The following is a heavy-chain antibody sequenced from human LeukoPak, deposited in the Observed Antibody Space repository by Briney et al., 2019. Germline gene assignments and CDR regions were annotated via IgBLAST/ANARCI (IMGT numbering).Heavy chain of an antibody. Sequence: GGSLRLSCAASGFIFDDYGVGWVRQSPGKGLEWVSGITWNGGYTNYAASLKGRCTISRDNAKNSLYLQMNSLRAEDTAVYYCARDYGSYFLPKYYYMDVWGKGTTVTVSS. V-gene: IGHV3-20*04. CDR2: ITWNGGYT. D-gene: IGHD1-26*01. CDR1: GFIFDDYG. J-gene: IGHJ6*03. CDR3: ARDYGSYFLPKYYYMDV.